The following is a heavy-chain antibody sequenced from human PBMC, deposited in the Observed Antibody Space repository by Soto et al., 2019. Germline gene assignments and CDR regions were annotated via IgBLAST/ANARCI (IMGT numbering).Heavy chain of an antibody. D-gene: IGHD2-15*01. V-gene: IGHV3-23*01. Sequence: EVQLLESGGGLEQPGGSLRLSCAASGFTFSSYAMSWVRQAPGKGLEWVSIISVSSDITYYADSVKGRFTISRDNSKNTLYLQINSLRAEDTALYYCAKGVVAAATNRPSDYWGRGTLVTVSS. CDR1: GFTFSSYA. J-gene: IGHJ4*02. CDR2: ISVSSDIT. CDR3: AKGVVAAATNRPSDY.